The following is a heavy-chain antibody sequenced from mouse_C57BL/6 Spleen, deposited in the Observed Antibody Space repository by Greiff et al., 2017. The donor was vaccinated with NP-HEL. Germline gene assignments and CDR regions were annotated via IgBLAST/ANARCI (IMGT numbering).Heavy chain of an antibody. CDR3: ARSLTGTANY. CDR1: GYSFTGYY. D-gene: IGHD4-1*01. CDR2: INPSTGGT. J-gene: IGHJ2*01. V-gene: IGHV1-42*01. Sequence: EVQLQQSGPELVKPGASVKISCKASGYSFTGYYMNWVKQSPEKSLEWIGEINPSTGGTTYNQKFKAKATLTVDKSSSTAYMQLKSLTSEDSAVYYCARSLTGTANYWGQGTTLTVSS.